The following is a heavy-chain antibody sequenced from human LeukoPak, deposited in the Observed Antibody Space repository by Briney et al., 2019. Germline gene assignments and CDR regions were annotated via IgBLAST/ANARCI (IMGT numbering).Heavy chain of an antibody. D-gene: IGHD4-23*01. V-gene: IGHV3-30*18. CDR1: GFTFSSYG. Sequence: GGSLRLSCAASGFTFSSYGMHWVRQAPGKGLEWVAVISYDGSNKYYADSVKGRFTISRDNSKNTLYLQMNSLRAEDTAVYYCAKDWGVTPDSFDYWGQGTLVTVSS. CDR3: AKDWGVTPDSFDY. CDR2: ISYDGSNK. J-gene: IGHJ4*02.